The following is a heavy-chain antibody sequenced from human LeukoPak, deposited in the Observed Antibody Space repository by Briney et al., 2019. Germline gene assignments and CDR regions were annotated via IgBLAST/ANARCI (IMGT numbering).Heavy chain of an antibody. CDR2: INWNGGST. J-gene: IGHJ6*03. Sequence: GGSLRLSCAASGFTFDDYGMSWVRQAPGKGLEWVSGINWNGGSTGYADSVKGRFTISRDNAKNSLYLQMNSLRAEDTALYYCARDQKSGWLVYYYYYMDVWGKGTTVTVSS. CDR1: GFTFDDYG. CDR3: ARDQKSGWLVYYYYYMDV. V-gene: IGHV3-20*04. D-gene: IGHD6-19*01.